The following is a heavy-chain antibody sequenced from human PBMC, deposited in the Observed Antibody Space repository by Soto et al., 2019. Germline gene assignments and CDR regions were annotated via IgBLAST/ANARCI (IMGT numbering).Heavy chain of an antibody. V-gene: IGHV3-23*01. D-gene: IGHD2-2*01. CDR3: AKETSRSRHDGMDV. CDR2: ISGGT. CDR1: GFSLSNYD. J-gene: IGHJ6*02. Sequence: EVQLLESGGGLVQPGGSLRLSCAASGFSLSNYDRNWVRQAPGKGLEWVTGISGGTYNADPVKGRFTITRDNAKNTLYLKMDSLRTENTAVYYCAKETSRSRHDGMDVWGQGTTVIVSS.